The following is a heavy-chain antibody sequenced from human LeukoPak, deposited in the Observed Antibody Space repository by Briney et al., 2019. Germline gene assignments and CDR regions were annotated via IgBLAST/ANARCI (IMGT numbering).Heavy chain of an antibody. CDR1: GFTFSSYG. CDR3: ARDPNYGIHYFDY. D-gene: IGHD1-7*01. Sequence: GGSLRLSCAASGFTFSSYGMHWVRQAPGKGLEWVAVIWYDGSNKYYADSVKGRFTISRDNAKNSLYLQMNSLRAEDTAMYYCARDPNYGIHYFDYWGQGTLVTVSS. CDR2: IWYDGSNK. V-gene: IGHV3-33*01. J-gene: IGHJ4*02.